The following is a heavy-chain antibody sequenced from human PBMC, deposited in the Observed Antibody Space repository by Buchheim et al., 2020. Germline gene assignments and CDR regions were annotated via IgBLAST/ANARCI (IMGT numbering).Heavy chain of an antibody. Sequence: EVQLVESGGGLVQPGGSLRLSCAASGFTFSSYWMHWVRQAPGKGLVWVSRINSDGSSTSYADSVKGRFTISRDNAKNTLYLQMNSLRAEDTAVYYCVKLDFDSSDYNNVFSAATQNNFDSWGQGTL. CDR2: INSDGSST. CDR3: VKLDFDSSDYNNVFSAATQNNFDS. D-gene: IGHD3-22*01. CDR1: GFTFSSYW. J-gene: IGHJ4*02. V-gene: IGHV3-74*01.